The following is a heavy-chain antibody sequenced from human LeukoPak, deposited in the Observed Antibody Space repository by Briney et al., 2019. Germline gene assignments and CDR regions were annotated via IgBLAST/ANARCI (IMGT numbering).Heavy chain of an antibody. D-gene: IGHD3-9*01. Sequence: SETLSLTCAVYGGSFSGYYWSWIRQPPGKGLEWIGEINHSGSTNYNPSLKSRVTISEDTSKNQFSLKLSSVTAADTAVYYCASILTGYLYAFDIWGQGTMVTVSS. CDR3: ASILTGYLYAFDI. J-gene: IGHJ3*02. CDR1: GGSFSGYY. V-gene: IGHV4-34*01. CDR2: INHSGST.